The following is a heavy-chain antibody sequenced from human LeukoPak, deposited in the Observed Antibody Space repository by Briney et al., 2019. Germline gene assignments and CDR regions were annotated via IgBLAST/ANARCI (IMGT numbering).Heavy chain of an antibody. CDR3: ARGLLLRWPQSSGY. D-gene: IGHD5-24*01. CDR2: ISSSSSYI. J-gene: IGHJ4*02. CDR1: GFTFSSYS. V-gene: IGHV3-21*01. Sequence: GGSLRLSCAASGFTFSSYSMNWVRQAPGKGLEWVSSISSSSSYIYYADSVKGRFTISRDNAKNSLYLQMNSLRAEDTAVYYCARGLLLRWPQSSGYWGQGTLVTVSS.